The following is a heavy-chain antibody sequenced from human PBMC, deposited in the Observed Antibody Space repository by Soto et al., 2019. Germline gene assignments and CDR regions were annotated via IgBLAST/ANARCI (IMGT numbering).Heavy chain of an antibody. J-gene: IGHJ4*02. V-gene: IGHV4-39*01. Sequence: SETLSLTCTVSGGSISSSSYYWGWIRQPPGKGLEWIGSIYYSGSTYYNPSLKSRVTISVDTSKNQFSLKLSSVTAADTAVYYCARLVVPAAFDYWGQGTLVTVSS. CDR2: IYYSGST. D-gene: IGHD2-2*01. CDR1: GGSISSSSYY. CDR3: ARLVVPAAFDY.